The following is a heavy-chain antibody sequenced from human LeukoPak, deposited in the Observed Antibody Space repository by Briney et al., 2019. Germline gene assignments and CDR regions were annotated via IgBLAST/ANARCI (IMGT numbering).Heavy chain of an antibody. CDR3: ARQMVVVIDY. J-gene: IGHJ4*02. D-gene: IGHD2-21*01. Sequence: SETLSLTRTVSGGSINSSNYYWGWIRQPPGKGLEWIGSIYYSGSTYYKSSLKSRVTISVDTSKNQFYLKVRSVTAADTAVYYCARQMVVVIDYWGQGTLVTVSS. CDR1: GGSINSSNYY. CDR2: IYYSGST. V-gene: IGHV4-39*01.